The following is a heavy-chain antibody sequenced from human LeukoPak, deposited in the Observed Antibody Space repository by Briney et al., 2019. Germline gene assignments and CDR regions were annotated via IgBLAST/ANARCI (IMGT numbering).Heavy chain of an antibody. V-gene: IGHV3-23*01. J-gene: IGHJ4*02. CDR2: ITGSGGDT. D-gene: IGHD6-19*01. CDR1: GFTFNTYA. CDR3: AKLHRAVTGTVDY. Sequence: GGSLRLSCAASGFTFNTYAMTWVRQAPGKGLEWVSAITGSGGDTFYADSVKGRFTISRDNFRTTLYLQMNSLRAEDTAVYYCAKLHRAVTGTVDYWGQGFLVTVPS.